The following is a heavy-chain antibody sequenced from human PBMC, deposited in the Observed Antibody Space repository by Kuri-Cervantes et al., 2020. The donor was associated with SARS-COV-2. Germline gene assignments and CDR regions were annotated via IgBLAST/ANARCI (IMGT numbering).Heavy chain of an antibody. CDR2: INHSGST. CDR3: ARASYQQLVHGWYFDL. D-gene: IGHD6-13*01. CDR1: GYSISSGYY. Sequence: SETLSLTCTVSGYSISSGYYWGWIRQPPGKGLEWIGEINHSGSTNYNPSLKSRVTISVDTSKNQLSLKLSSVTAADTAVYYCARASYQQLVHGWYFDLWGRGTLVTVSP. V-gene: IGHV4-38-2*02. J-gene: IGHJ2*01.